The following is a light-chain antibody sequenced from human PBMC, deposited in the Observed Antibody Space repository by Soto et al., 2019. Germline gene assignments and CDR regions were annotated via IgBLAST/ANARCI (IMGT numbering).Light chain of an antibody. CDR1: NIGGKS. CDR3: QVWGSNADPYVL. CDR2: NDG. Sequence: SYELTQPPSVSVAPGKTARITCGGNNIGGKSVHWYQLKPGQAPVLIIYNDGDRPSGIPERFSGSNSGNTATLTVSWVEAGDGADYSGQVWGSNADPYVLFGGGTKLTAL. J-gene: IGLJ3*02. V-gene: IGLV3-21*01.